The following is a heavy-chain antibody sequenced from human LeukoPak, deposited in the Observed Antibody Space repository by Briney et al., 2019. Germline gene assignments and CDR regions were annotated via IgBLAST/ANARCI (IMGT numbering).Heavy chain of an antibody. CDR1: GYTFTSYA. Sequence: ASVKVSCKASGYTFTSYAMHWVRQAPGQRLEWMGWINAGNGNTKCSQKFQGRVTITRDTSASTAYMELSSLRSEDTAVYYCARGGLTYYYDSSGPPGFDYWGQGTLVTVSS. J-gene: IGHJ4*02. CDR3: ARGGLTYYYDSSGPPGFDY. CDR2: INAGNGNT. V-gene: IGHV1-3*01. D-gene: IGHD3-22*01.